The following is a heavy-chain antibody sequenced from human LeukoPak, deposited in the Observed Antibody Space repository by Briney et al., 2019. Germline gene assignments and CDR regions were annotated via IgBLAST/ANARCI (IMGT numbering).Heavy chain of an antibody. D-gene: IGHD5-18*01. J-gene: IGHJ4*02. Sequence: GSLRLSCAASGFTFSSYAMHWVRQAPGKGLEWVAVISYDGSNKYYADSVKGRFTISRDNSKNTLYPQMSSLRAEDTAVYYCAKPHTAMPIYYFDYWGQGTLVTVSS. CDR1: GFTFSSYA. CDR2: ISYDGSNK. V-gene: IGHV3-30-3*02. CDR3: AKPHTAMPIYYFDY.